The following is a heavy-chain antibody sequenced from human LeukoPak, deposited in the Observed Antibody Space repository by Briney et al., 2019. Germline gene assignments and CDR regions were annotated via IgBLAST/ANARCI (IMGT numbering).Heavy chain of an antibody. V-gene: IGHV3-53*01. CDR3: AGVRGDYYFDY. D-gene: IGHD5-12*01. CDR2: LYSGGNT. Sequence: GGSLRLSCAASGFTVSSNDMNWVRQAPGKGLEWVSLLYSGGNTYYADSVKGRFTISRDNSKNTLYLQLDSLRAEDTAVYYCAGVRGDYYFDYWGQGTLVTVSS. CDR1: GFTVSSND. J-gene: IGHJ4*02.